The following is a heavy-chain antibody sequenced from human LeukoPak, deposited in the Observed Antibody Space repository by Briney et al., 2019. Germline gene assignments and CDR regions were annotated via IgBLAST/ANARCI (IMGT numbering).Heavy chain of an antibody. CDR3: ARVTGYVIEDYFDY. Sequence: SETLSLTCVVSGGSFSGYYWGWIRQPPGKGLEWIGSIYYSGSTYYNPSLKSRVTISVDTSKNQFSLKLSSVTAADTAVYYCARVTGYVIEDYFDYWGQGTLVTVSS. D-gene: IGHD3-22*01. V-gene: IGHV4-39*07. J-gene: IGHJ4*02. CDR2: IYYSGST. CDR1: GGSFSGYY.